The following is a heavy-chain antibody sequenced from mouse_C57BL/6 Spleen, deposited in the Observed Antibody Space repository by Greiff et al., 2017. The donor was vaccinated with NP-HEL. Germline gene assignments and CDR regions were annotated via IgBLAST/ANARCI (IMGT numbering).Heavy chain of an antibody. J-gene: IGHJ3*01. Sequence: VQLQQSGPGLVAPSQSLSITCTVSGFSLTSYGVSWVRQPPGKGLEWLGVIWGDGSTNYHSALISRLSISKDNSKSQVFLKLNSLQTDDTATYYCAKPGSSYEGSWFAYWGQGTLVTVSA. D-gene: IGHD1-1*01. CDR1: GFSLTSYG. CDR2: IWGDGST. V-gene: IGHV2-3*01. CDR3: AKPGSSYEGSWFAY.